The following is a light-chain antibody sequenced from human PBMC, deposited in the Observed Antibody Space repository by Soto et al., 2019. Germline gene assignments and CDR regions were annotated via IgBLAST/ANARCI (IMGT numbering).Light chain of an antibody. CDR2: AVS. Sequence: QSALTQPRSVSGSPGQSVTISCTGTNSDVGRYNFVSWYQQLPGKAPKLLISAVSQRPSGVPDRFSGSKSGNTASLTISGLQADDEADYFCYSYTASDIWVFGGGTKVTV. CDR3: YSYTASDIWV. CDR1: NSDVGRYNF. J-gene: IGLJ3*02. V-gene: IGLV2-11*01.